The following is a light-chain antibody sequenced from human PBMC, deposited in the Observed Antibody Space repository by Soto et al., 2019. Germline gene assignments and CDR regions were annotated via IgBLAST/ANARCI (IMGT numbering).Light chain of an antibody. J-gene: IGKJ5*01. CDR2: GVS. CDR1: QSVSSN. V-gene: IGKV3-15*01. CDR3: QQYNNWPPST. Sequence: EIVMTQSPATLSVSPGERATLSCRASQSVSSNLAWYQQKPGQAPRLLMYGVSTRATGIPARFSGSGSGTEFTLTISSLQSEDFAVYYCQQYNNWPPSTFGQGTRLEIK.